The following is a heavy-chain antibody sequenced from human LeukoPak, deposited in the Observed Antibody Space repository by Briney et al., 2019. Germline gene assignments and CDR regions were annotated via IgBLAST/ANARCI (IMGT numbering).Heavy chain of an antibody. D-gene: IGHD5-24*01. CDR3: AREATMTTNAFDI. CDR2: IYYSGST. V-gene: IGHV4-59*01. CDR1: GGSFSGYY. J-gene: IGHJ3*02. Sequence: SETLSLTCAVYGGSFSGYYWSWIRQPPGKGLEWIGYIYYSGSTNYNPSLKSRVTISVDTSKNQFSLKLSSVTAADTAVYYCAREATMTTNAFDIWGQGTMVTVSS.